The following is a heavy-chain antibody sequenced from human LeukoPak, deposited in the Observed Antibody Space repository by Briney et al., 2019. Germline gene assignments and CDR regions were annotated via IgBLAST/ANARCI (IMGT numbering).Heavy chain of an antibody. V-gene: IGHV3-48*03. CDR2: ISSSGGST. CDR1: GFTFSSYE. CDR3: AVGMVTTNDY. Sequence: GGSLRLSCAASGFTFSSYEMNWVRQAPGKGLEWVSYISSSGGSTYYADSVKGRFTISRDNSKNTLYLQMNSLRAEDTAVYYCAVGMVTTNDYWGQGTLVTVSS. J-gene: IGHJ4*02. D-gene: IGHD4-17*01.